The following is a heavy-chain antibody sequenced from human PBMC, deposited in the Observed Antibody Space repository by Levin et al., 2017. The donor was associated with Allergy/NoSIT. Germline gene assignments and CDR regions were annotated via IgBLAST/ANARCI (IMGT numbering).Heavy chain of an antibody. CDR2: ISYEGSVK. Sequence: GGSLRLSCAASGFTFNSYGMHWVRQAPGKGLEWVSVISYEGSVKYYADSVRGRFTISSDNSKNTMYLQMSSLRAEDTAVYYCAKEYMGTPMDYWYFDLWGRGTLVTVSS. D-gene: IGHD5-18*01. CDR3: AKEYMGTPMDYWYFDL. CDR1: GFTFNSYG. V-gene: IGHV3-30*18. J-gene: IGHJ2*01.